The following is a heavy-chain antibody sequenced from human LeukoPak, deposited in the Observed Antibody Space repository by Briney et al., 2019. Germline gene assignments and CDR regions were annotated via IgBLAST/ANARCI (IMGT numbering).Heavy chain of an antibody. CDR1: GYTFTSYG. CDR2: ISAYNGHT. V-gene: IGHV1-18*01. CDR3: ARDLDTNEIDY. D-gene: IGHD2-2*01. Sequence: ASVKVSCKASGYTFTSYGISWVRQAPGQGLEWMGWISAYNGHTNYAQKFQGRVTMTTDTSTSTAYMELRSLRSDDTAVYYCARDLDTNEIDYWGQGTLVTVSS. J-gene: IGHJ4*02.